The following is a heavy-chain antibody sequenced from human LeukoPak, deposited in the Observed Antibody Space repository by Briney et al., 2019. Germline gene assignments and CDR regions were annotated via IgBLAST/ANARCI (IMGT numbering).Heavy chain of an antibody. CDR2: IYTSGST. CDR3: AIRGYSGYDPRVTGYYYYMDV. J-gene: IGHJ6*03. D-gene: IGHD5-12*01. Sequence: SETLSLTCTVSGGSISSYYWSWIRQPPGKGLEWIGCIYTSGSTNYNPSLKSRVTISVDTSKNQFSLKLSSVTAADTAVYYCAIRGYSGYDPRVTGYYYYMDVWGKGTTVTVSS. V-gene: IGHV4-4*09. CDR1: GGSISSYY.